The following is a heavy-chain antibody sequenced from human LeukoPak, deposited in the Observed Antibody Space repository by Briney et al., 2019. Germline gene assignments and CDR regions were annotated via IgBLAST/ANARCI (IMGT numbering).Heavy chain of an antibody. CDR2: ISSSSSTI. CDR1: GFTFSSYS. CDR3: ARPHSSGWYSYYYGMDV. J-gene: IGHJ6*02. V-gene: IGHV3-48*01. D-gene: IGHD6-19*01. Sequence: GGSLRLSCAASGFTFSSYSMNWVRQAPGKGLEWVSYISSSSSTIYYADSVKGRFTISRDNAKNSLYLQMNSLRAEDTAVYYCARPHSSGWYSYYYGMDVWGQGTTVTVSS.